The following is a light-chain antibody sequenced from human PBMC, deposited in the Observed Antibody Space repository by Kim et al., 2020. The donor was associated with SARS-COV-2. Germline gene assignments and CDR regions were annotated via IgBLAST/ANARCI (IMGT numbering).Light chain of an antibody. Sequence: ASVGDSVIITCRASQGISSWLAWYQQKTEKDPKSLFYAASSLESGVPSRFSGSGSGTDLTHTINSLRPEGFATYYCQQYDSYPPTFGQGTRLEI. CDR2: AAS. CDR3: QQYDSYPPT. V-gene: IGKV1D-16*01. J-gene: IGKJ5*01. CDR1: QGISSW.